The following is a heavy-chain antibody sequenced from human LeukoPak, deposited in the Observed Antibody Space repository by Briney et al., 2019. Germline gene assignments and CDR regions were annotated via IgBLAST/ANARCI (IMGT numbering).Heavy chain of an antibody. J-gene: IGHJ5*02. Sequence: TSETLSLTCAVYGGSFSGYYWSWLRQPPGKGLEWIGEINHSGSTNYNPSLKSRVTISVDTSKNQFSLELSSVTAADTAVYYCARGQYLYGSGSYYKSWFDPWGQGTLVTVSS. V-gene: IGHV4-34*01. CDR3: ARGQYLYGSGSYYKSWFDP. CDR1: GGSFSGYY. D-gene: IGHD3-10*01. CDR2: INHSGST.